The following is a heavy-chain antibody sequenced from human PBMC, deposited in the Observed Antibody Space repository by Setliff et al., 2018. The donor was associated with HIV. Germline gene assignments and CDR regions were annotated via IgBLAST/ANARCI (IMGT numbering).Heavy chain of an antibody. D-gene: IGHD3-10*02. CDR2: ISAYNGNT. J-gene: IGHJ4*02. V-gene: IGHV1-18*01. Sequence: ASVKVSCKPSGYTFTAYGLSWVRQAPGQGLEWMGRISAYNGNTNYAQKLQGRVTMTTDTSTSTAYMELRSLRSEDTAVYNCAREYQIASTDTRLANYSVSWGQGTLVT. CDR3: AREYQIASTDTRLANYSVS. CDR1: GYTFTAYG.